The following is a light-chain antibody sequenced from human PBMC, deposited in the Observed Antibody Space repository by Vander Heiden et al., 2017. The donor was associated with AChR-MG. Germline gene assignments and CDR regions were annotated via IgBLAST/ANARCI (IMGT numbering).Light chain of an antibody. Sequence: QSALTQPPSASGSPGQSVTISCTGTSSDVGGYNYVSWYQQHPGKAPILMIYEVSKRPSGVPDRFSGSKSGNTASLTVSGLQAEDEADYYCSAFATSNVVFGGGTKLTVL. J-gene: IGLJ2*01. V-gene: IGLV2-8*01. CDR1: SSDVGGYNY. CDR3: SAFATSNVV. CDR2: EVS.